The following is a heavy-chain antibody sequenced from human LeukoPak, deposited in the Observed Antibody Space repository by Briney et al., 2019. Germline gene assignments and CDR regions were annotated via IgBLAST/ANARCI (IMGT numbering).Heavy chain of an antibody. CDR1: GFTFNDHP. CDR3: ARDLGILWKLAYS. Sequence: PGRSLRLSCAASGFTFNDHPMHCIRLPPHKGLDWVAVISYDGLNKYYSHSVKDRFTVSRDNVNNILYLQMNSLRTEATAVYYCARDLGILWKLAYSWGQGTLVTVSS. V-gene: IGHV3-30*04. J-gene: IGHJ5*02. D-gene: IGHD2-21*01. CDR2: ISYDGLNK.